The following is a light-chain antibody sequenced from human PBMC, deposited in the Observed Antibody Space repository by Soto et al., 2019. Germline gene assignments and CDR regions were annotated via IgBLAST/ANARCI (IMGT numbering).Light chain of an antibody. CDR3: GTGDSSLSAAV. CDR2: ENN. Sequence: QSVLTQPPSVSAAPGQKVTISCSGSSSNIGNNYVSWYQQLPGTAPKLLIYENNKRPSGIPDRFSGSKSGTSATLGITGLQTGDEADYYCGTGDSSLSAAVFGGGTKVTVL. V-gene: IGLV1-51*02. CDR1: SSNIGNNY. J-gene: IGLJ3*02.